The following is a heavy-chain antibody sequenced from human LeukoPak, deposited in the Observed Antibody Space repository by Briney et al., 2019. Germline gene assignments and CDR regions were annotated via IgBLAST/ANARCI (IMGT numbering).Heavy chain of an antibody. D-gene: IGHD3-9*01. J-gene: IGHJ4*02. V-gene: IGHV1-18*01. CDR2: ISAYNGHT. Sequence: ASVKVSCKASGYTFNSYGISWVRQAPGQGLEWMGWISAYNGHTNYAQKFQGRVTMTTDTSTSTAYMDLRSLRSDDTAVYYCARADFDWLPFDYWGQGTLVTVSS. CDR1: GYTFNSYG. CDR3: ARADFDWLPFDY.